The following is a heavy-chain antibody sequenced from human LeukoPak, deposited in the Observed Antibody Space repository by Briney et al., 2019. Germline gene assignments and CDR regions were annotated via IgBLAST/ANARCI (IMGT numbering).Heavy chain of an antibody. Sequence: PSETLSLTCAVSGGSISSSNWWSWVRQPPGKGLEWIGEIYHSGTANYNPSLKSRVTISVDKSKNQFSLKLSSVTAADTAVYYCARDLTSYGSSWYGVFDYWGQGTLVTVSS. J-gene: IGHJ4*02. CDR3: ARDLTSYGSSWYGVFDY. V-gene: IGHV4-4*02. CDR1: GGSISSSNW. CDR2: IYHSGTA. D-gene: IGHD6-13*01.